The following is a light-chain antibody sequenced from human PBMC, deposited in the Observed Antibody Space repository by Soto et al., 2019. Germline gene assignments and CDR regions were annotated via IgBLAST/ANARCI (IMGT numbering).Light chain of an antibody. CDR1: QGIRND. CDR2: AAT. Sequence: AIQMTQSPSSLSASVGDRVTITCRASQGIRNDLAWYQQKTGKAPELLIYAATHLQSGVPSRFSGSGSGAEFTLTISSLQPEDFATYYCLQDYNYPWTFGQGTKVEFK. V-gene: IGKV1-6*01. CDR3: LQDYNYPWT. J-gene: IGKJ1*01.